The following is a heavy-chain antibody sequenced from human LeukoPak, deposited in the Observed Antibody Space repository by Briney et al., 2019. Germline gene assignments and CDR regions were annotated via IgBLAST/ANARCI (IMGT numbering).Heavy chain of an antibody. D-gene: IGHD3-3*01. CDR2: IYYSGST. Sequence: PSETLSLTCTVSGGSISSSSYYWGWIRQPPGKGLEWIGSIYYSGSTYYNPSLKSRVTISVDTSKNQFSLKLSSVTAADTAVYYCARRGNDFWSGYYFDYWGQGTLVTVSS. CDR3: ARRGNDFWSGYYFDY. V-gene: IGHV4-39*01. CDR1: GGSISSSSYY. J-gene: IGHJ4*02.